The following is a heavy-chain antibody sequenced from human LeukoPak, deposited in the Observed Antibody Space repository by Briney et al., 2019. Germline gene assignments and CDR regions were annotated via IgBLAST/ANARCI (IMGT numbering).Heavy chain of an antibody. D-gene: IGHD6-19*01. J-gene: IGHJ4*02. CDR1: GFTFSSYW. Sequence: PGGSLRLSCAASGFTFSSYWMSWVRQAPGKGLEWVANINQDGSAEKYVDSVKGRFTISRDNAKNSLDLQMNSLRVEDTAVYYCARTDTYNSGWFDYWGQGTLVTVSS. CDR3: ARTDTYNSGWFDY. V-gene: IGHV3-7*01. CDR2: INQDGSAE.